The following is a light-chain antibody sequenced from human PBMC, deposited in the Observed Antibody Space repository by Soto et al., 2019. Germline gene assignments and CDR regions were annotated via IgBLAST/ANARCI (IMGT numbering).Light chain of an antibody. CDR2: GAS. Sequence: EVVMTQSPATLSVSPGERATLSCRASQSVTNNLAWYQQRPGQAPRLLIYGASTRAPGIPARFSGSGSGTEFTLNINSLQSEDFAIYYCQQYNNWPPYTFGQGTNLEIK. CDR3: QQYNNWPPYT. CDR1: QSVTNN. J-gene: IGKJ2*01. V-gene: IGKV3-15*01.